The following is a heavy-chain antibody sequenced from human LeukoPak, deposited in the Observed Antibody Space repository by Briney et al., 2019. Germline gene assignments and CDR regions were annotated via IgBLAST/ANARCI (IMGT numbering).Heavy chain of an antibody. CDR2: ISYDGSNK. Sequence: PGGSLRLSCAASGVTFSGYGVPWGREAPGKGGGGGAGISYDGSNKYYADSVKGRFTISRDNSKNTLYLQMNSLRAEDTAVYYCAEGGALICSSTSCEHLDYWGQGTLVTVSS. D-gene: IGHD2-2*01. CDR1: GVTFSGYG. J-gene: IGHJ4*02. CDR3: AEGGALICSSTSCEHLDY. V-gene: IGHV3-30*18.